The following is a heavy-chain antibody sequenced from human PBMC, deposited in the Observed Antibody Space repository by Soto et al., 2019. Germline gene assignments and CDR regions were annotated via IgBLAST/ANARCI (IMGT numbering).Heavy chain of an antibody. CDR2: ISWDGGST. V-gene: IGHV3-43D*04. J-gene: IGHJ6*02. CDR3: AKDIRVGATWGHYYYGMDV. D-gene: IGHD1-26*01. Sequence: DVQLVESGGVVVQPGGSLRLSCAASGFTFDDYAMHWVRQAPGKGLEWVSLISWDGGSTYYADSVKGRFTISRDNSKNSLYLEMNSLRAEDTALYYCAKDIRVGATWGHYYYGMDVWGQGTTVTVSS. CDR1: GFTFDDYA.